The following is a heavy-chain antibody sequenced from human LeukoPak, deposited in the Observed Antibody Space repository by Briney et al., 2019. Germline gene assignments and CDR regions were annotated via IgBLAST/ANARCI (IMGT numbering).Heavy chain of an antibody. CDR2: ITISGHTK. Sequence: GGSLRLSCAASGFDLNTCEMNWVRQAPGEGLEWIADITISGHTKNYADSVKGRFTISRDNAGTSLYLQMNSLRVEDTGVYYCARGDPHADLWGQGTLVTVSS. V-gene: IGHV3-48*03. J-gene: IGHJ5*02. CDR3: ARGDPHADL. CDR1: GFDLNTCE.